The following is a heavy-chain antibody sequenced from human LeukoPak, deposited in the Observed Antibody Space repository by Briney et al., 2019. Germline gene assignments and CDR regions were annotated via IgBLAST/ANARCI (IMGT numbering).Heavy chain of an antibody. CDR3: AKAREATWFGESLPLDY. D-gene: IGHD3-10*01. J-gene: IGHJ4*02. CDR1: GFTFSSYA. Sequence: PGGSLRLSCAASGFTFSSYAMSWVRQAPGKGLEWVSAISGSGGSTYYADSVKGRFTISRDNSKNTLYLQMNSLRAEDTAVYYCAKAREATWFGESLPLDYWGQGTLVTVSS. CDR2: ISGSGGST. V-gene: IGHV3-23*01.